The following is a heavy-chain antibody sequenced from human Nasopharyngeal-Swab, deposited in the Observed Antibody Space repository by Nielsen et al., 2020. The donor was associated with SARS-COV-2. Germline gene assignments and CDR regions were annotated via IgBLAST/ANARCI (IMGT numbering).Heavy chain of an antibody. D-gene: IGHD5-18*01. CDR1: GGTFISYA. CDR3: ARQGFRGTAMTYYYYLDV. J-gene: IGHJ6*03. CDR2: IIPIFGTA. Sequence: SVKISCNASGGTFISYAISWVRHAPGQGLEWMGGIIPIFGTANYAQKFQGRVTITADESTSTAYMELSSLRSEDTAVYYCARQGFRGTAMTYYYYLDVWGKGTTVTVSS. V-gene: IGHV1-69*13.